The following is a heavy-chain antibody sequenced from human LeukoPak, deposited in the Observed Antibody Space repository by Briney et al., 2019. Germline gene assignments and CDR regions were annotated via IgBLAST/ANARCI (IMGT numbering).Heavy chain of an antibody. CDR2: INPNSGGT. CDR1: GYTFTGYY. J-gene: IGHJ4*02. D-gene: IGHD2-2*01. CDR3: ARAHPRGSSTSCYPY. V-gene: IGHV1-2*02. Sequence: ASVKVSCKASGYTFTGYYMHWVRQAPGQGLEWMGWINPNSGGTNYAQKFQGRVTMTRDTSISTAYMELSRLRSDDTAVYYCARAHPRGSSTSCYPYWGQGTLVTVSS.